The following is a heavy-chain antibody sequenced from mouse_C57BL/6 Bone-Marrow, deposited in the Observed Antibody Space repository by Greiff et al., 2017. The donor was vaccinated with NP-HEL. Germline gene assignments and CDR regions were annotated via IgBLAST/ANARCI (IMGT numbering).Heavy chain of an antibody. CDR2: IYPGSGST. D-gene: IGHD1-1*01. CDR3: ARGRVTTVALYYFDY. CDR1: GYTFTSYW. J-gene: IGHJ2*01. V-gene: IGHV1-55*01. Sequence: QVQLKQPGAELVKPGASVKMSCKASGYTFTSYWITWVKQRPGQGLEWIGDIYPGSGSTNYNEKFKSKATLTVDTSSSTAYMQLSSLTSEDSAFYYCARGRVTTVALYYFDYWGQGTTLTVSS.